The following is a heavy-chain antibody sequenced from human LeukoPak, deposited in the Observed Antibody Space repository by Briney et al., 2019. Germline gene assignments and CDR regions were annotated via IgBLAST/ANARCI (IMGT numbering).Heavy chain of an antibody. V-gene: IGHV3-74*01. J-gene: IGHJ5*02. D-gene: IGHD6-19*01. CDR3: AKAVAGIWFDP. Sequence: QTGGSLRLSCAASGFTFSSYWLHWVRQAPGKGLVWVSHINTDGSVTTYADPVKGRFTISRDNAKNTLYLQMNSLRAEDTAVYYCAKAVAGIWFDPWGQGTLVTVSS. CDR2: INTDGSVT. CDR1: GFTFSSYW.